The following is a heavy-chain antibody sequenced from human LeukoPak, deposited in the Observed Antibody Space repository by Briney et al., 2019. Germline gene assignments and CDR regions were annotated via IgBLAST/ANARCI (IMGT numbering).Heavy chain of an antibody. Sequence: ASVKVSFKASGYTFTSYGISWVRQAPGQGLEWMGWISAYNGNTNYAQKLQGRVTMTTDTSTSTAYMELRSLRSDDTAVYYCARMRPALLAAAGTGFDYRGQGTLVTVSS. D-gene: IGHD6-13*01. CDR2: ISAYNGNT. CDR1: GYTFTSYG. J-gene: IGHJ4*02. V-gene: IGHV1-18*01. CDR3: ARMRPALLAAAGTGFDY.